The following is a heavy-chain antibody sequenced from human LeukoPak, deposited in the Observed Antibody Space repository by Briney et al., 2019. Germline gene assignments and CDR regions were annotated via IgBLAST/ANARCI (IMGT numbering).Heavy chain of an antibody. J-gene: IGHJ6*03. CDR2: INHSGST. D-gene: IGHD6-13*01. CDR1: GGSFSGYY. V-gene: IGHV4-34*01. CDR3: ARYAKSRSYSSSWYTSSARNYYYYYMDV. Sequence: SETLSLTCAVYGGSFSGYYWSWIRQPPGKGLEWIGEINHSGSTNYNPSLKSRVTISVDTSKNQFSLKLSSVTAADTAVYYCARYAKSRSYSSSWYTSSARNYYYYYMDVWGKGTTVTVSS.